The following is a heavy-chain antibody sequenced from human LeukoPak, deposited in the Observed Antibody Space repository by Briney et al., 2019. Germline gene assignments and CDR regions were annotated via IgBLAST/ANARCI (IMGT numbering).Heavy chain of an antibody. Sequence: PGRSLRLSCAASGFTFSSYAMSWVRQAPGKGLEWVSAISGSGGSTYYADSVKGRFTISRDNSKNTLYLQMNSLRAEDTAVYYCAKGRPYYDFWSGYPDAMYYFDYWGQGTLVTVSS. D-gene: IGHD3-3*01. CDR2: ISGSGGST. CDR1: GFTFSSYA. CDR3: AKGRPYYDFWSGYPDAMYYFDY. J-gene: IGHJ4*02. V-gene: IGHV3-23*01.